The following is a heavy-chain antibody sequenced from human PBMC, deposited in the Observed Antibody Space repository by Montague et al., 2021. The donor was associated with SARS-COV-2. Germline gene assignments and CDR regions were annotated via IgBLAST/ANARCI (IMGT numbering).Heavy chain of an antibody. CDR2: IYSGGST. Sequence: SLRLSCAASGFTVISNYMSWVRQAPGKGLEWVSVIYSGGSTYYADSVKGRFTISRDNSKNTLYLQMNSLRAEDTAVYYCARDQRRYGSGSYYGPHYYYYGMDVWGQGTTVTVSS. CDR3: ARDQRRYGSGSYYGPHYYYYGMDV. J-gene: IGHJ6*02. D-gene: IGHD3-10*01. V-gene: IGHV3-66*02. CDR1: GFTVISNY.